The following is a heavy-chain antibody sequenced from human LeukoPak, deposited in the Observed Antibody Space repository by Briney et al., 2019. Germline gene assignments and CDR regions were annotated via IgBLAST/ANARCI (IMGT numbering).Heavy chain of an antibody. CDR2: ISSSSSYI. Sequence: PGGSLRLSCAASGFTFGSYSMNWVRQAPGKGLEWVSAISSSSSYIYYADSLKGRFTISRDNAKNSLYLQMNSLRAEDTAVYYCAKTITMVRGVILGNFDYWGQGTLVTVSS. D-gene: IGHD3-10*01. V-gene: IGHV3-21*04. CDR1: GFTFGSYS. CDR3: AKTITMVRGVILGNFDY. J-gene: IGHJ4*02.